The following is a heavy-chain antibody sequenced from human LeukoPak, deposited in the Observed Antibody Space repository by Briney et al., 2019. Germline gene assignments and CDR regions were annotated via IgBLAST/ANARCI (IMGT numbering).Heavy chain of an antibody. J-gene: IGHJ4*02. D-gene: IGHD3-16*01. V-gene: IGHV3-30*18. Sequence: GRSLRLSCAASGFTFSTYALHWVRQAPGKGLEWVAVISYDGSKEHYGDSVKGRFSISRDNSKNTLYLQMNSLRAEDTAVYYCAKEYDSLYYFDYWGQGTLVTVSS. CDR2: ISYDGSKE. CDR1: GFTFSTYA. CDR3: AKEYDSLYYFDY.